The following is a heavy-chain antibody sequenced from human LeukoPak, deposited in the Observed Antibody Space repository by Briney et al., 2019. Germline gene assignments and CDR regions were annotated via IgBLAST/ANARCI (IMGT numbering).Heavy chain of an antibody. CDR2: IRQDGDTK. Sequence: GGSLRLSCAASGFPFNAYWMTWVRQAPGKGLEWVANIRQDGDTKYYVDSVKGRFTISRDNAMNSLYLQMNGLRAEDTAIYYCARSLPYGTTWYGRSDFWGQGTLVTVSS. CDR3: ARSLPYGTTWYGRSDF. V-gene: IGHV3-7*03. J-gene: IGHJ4*02. CDR1: GFPFNAYW. D-gene: IGHD6-13*01.